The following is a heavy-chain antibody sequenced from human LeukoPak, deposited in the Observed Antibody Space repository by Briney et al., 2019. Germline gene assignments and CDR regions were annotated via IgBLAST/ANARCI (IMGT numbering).Heavy chain of an antibody. CDR1: GGSISSYY. J-gene: IGHJ4*02. D-gene: IGHD6-19*01. V-gene: IGHV4-59*01. CDR3: ARVAVAGNFDY. CDR2: IYYSGTT. Sequence: RSSETLSLTCTVSGGSISSYYWSWIRQPPGKGLEWIGYIYYSGTTNYNLSLRSRVTISVDTSKNQFSLKLSPVTAADTAVYYCARVAVAGNFDYWGQGTLVTVSS.